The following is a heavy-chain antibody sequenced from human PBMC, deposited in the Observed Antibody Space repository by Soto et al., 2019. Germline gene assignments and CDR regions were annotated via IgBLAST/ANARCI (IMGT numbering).Heavy chain of an antibody. Sequence: QITLKESGPTLVKPTQTLTLTCTFSGFSLSTSGVGVGWIRQPPGKALEWLALIYLDDDKRYSPSLKSRLTITKDTSKTQVVLTMTNMDPVDTATYYCAHGGLHYDSSGYYYAAPFDYWGQGTLVTVSS. J-gene: IGHJ4*02. CDR3: AHGGLHYDSSGYYYAAPFDY. D-gene: IGHD3-22*01. CDR2: IYLDDDK. V-gene: IGHV2-5*02. CDR1: GFSLSTSGVG.